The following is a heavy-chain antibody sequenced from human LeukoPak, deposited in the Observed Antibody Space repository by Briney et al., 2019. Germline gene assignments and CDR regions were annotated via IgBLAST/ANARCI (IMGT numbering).Heavy chain of an antibody. J-gene: IGHJ4*02. Sequence: PSETLSLTFAVYGGSFSGYYWSWIRQPPGKGLEWIGEINHSGSTNYSPSLKSRVTISVDTSKNQFSLKLSSVTAADTAVYYCARGVGYGGNSGYWGQGTLVTVSS. CDR3: ARGVGYGGNSGY. D-gene: IGHD4-23*01. CDR2: INHSGST. V-gene: IGHV4-34*01. CDR1: GGSFSGYY.